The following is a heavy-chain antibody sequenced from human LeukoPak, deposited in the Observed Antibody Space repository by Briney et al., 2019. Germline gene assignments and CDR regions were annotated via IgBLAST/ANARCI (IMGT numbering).Heavy chain of an antibody. D-gene: IGHD3-9*01. CDR3: AWDPSDYDILTGYDAFDI. Sequence: ASVKVSCKASGGTFSSYAISWVRQAPGQGLEWMGGIIPIFGTANYAQKFQGRVTITADESTSTAYMELSSLRSEDTAVYYCAWDPSDYDILTGYDAFDIWGQGTMVTVSS. J-gene: IGHJ3*02. V-gene: IGHV1-69*01. CDR2: IIPIFGTA. CDR1: GGTFSSYA.